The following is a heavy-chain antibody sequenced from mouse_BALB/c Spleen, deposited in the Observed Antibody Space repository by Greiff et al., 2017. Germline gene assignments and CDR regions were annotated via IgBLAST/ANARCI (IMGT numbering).Heavy chain of an antibody. CDR3: ARHLYYYGSSPYYFDY. Sequence: EVKLMESGGGLVQPGGSRKLSCAASGFTFSSFGMHWVRQAPEKGLEWVAYISSGSSTIYYADTVKGRFTISRDNAKNTLYLQMSSLRSEDTAMYYCARHLYYYGSSPYYFDYWGQGTTLTVSS. D-gene: IGHD1-1*01. CDR2: ISSGSSTI. J-gene: IGHJ2*01. CDR1: GFTFSSFG. V-gene: IGHV5-17*02.